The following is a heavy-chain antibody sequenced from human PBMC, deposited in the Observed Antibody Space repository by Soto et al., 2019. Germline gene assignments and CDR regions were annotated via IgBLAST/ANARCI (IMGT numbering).Heavy chain of an antibody. CDR2: ISYDGGSK. CDR3: AKEQLAMTVVVADYFDS. D-gene: IGHD3-22*01. V-gene: IGHV3-30*18. Sequence: GSLRLSCAASGFTFSTYGIHWVRQAPGKGLEWVALISYDGGSKYYGDSVKGRFIISRDNSHNTVSLQMNSLRADDTAVYFCAKEQLAMTVVVADYFDSWGQGTLVTVSS. CDR1: GFTFSTYG. J-gene: IGHJ4*02.